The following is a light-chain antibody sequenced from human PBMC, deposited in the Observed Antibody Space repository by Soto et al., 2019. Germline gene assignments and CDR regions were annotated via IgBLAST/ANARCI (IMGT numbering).Light chain of an antibody. CDR1: SSDVGYYNF. Sequence: QSALTQPRSVSGSPGQSVTISCTGTSSDVGYYNFVSWYQQHPGKAPKLLIYDVSKRPSGVPDRFSGSKSGNTASLTISGLQAEHEADYYCCSYAGTYNVIFGAGTQLTVL. V-gene: IGLV2-11*01. CDR3: CSYAGTYNVI. CDR2: DVS. J-gene: IGLJ2*01.